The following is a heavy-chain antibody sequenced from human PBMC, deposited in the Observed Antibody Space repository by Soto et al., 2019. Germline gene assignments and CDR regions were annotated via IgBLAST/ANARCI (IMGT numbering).Heavy chain of an antibody. CDR3: ARSGGLDRDFNY. CDR1: GGTFSSDS. V-gene: IGHV1-69*12. Sequence: QVQLVQSGAEVKKPGSSVKDSCKASGGTFSSDSFSWVRQAPGQGLEWMGGIIPMFDTPIYAQKFQDRVTITADESTSTAYMHLSSLRSGDTAAYYCARSGGLDRDFNYWGQGSLVTVSS. J-gene: IGHJ4*02. CDR2: IIPMFDTP. D-gene: IGHD2-15*01.